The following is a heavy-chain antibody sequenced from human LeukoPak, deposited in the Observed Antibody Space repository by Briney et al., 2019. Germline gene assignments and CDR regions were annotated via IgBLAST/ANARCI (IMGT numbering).Heavy chain of an antibody. CDR2: IYSGGYT. D-gene: IGHD6-13*01. Sequence: PGGSLRLSCAASGFTVSSNYMSWVRQAPGKGLEWVSVIYSGGYTYYADSVKGRFTISRDNSNNTLYLQMNSLRAEDTAVYYCAKDGRYSSSWYPTFDYWGQGTLVTVSS. J-gene: IGHJ4*02. CDR1: GFTVSSNY. CDR3: AKDGRYSSSWYPTFDY. V-gene: IGHV3-53*01.